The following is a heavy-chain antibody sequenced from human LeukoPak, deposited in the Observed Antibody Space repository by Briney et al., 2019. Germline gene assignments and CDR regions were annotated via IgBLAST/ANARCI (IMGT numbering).Heavy chain of an antibody. CDR2: ITGSGVGT. Sequence: PGGSLRLSCAASGFTFSSYAMSWVRQAPGKGLEWVSAITGSGVGTYYADSVKGRFTISRDNSKNTLYLQMNGLRAEDTAVYYCARVVVNEYYFDYWGQGTLVTVSS. J-gene: IGHJ4*02. CDR3: ARVVVNEYYFDY. V-gene: IGHV3-23*01. CDR1: GFTFSSYA. D-gene: IGHD2-15*01.